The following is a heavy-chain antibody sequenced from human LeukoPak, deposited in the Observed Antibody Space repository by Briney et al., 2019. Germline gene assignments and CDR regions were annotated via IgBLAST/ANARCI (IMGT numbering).Heavy chain of an antibody. CDR2: IYTSGST. Sequence: SETLSLTCTVSGGSISSRTYYWSWIRQPAGKGLEWIGHIYTSGSTNYNPSLKSRVTMSVDTSKNQFSLKLSSVTAADTAVYYCARDSYYYGSGSLFDYWGQGTLVTVSS. CDR1: GGSISSRTYY. V-gene: IGHV4-61*09. J-gene: IGHJ4*02. D-gene: IGHD3-10*01. CDR3: ARDSYYYGSGSLFDY.